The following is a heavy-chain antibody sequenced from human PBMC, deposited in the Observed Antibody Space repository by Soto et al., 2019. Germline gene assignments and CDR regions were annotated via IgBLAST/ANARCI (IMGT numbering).Heavy chain of an antibody. CDR3: AKDSPATMVRGVTYFDY. CDR2: ISGSGGST. D-gene: IGHD3-10*01. CDR1: GFTFSSYA. J-gene: IGHJ4*02. Sequence: EVQLLESGGGLVQPGGSLRLSCAASGFTFSSYAMSWVRQAPGKGLEWVSAISGSGGSTYYADSVKGRFTISRDNSKNTLYLQMNRLGAEDTAVYYCAKDSPATMVRGVTYFDYWGQGTLVTVSS. V-gene: IGHV3-23*01.